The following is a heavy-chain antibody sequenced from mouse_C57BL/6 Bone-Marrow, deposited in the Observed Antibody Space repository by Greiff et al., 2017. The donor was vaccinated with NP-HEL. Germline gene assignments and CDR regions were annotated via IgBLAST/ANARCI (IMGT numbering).Heavy chain of an antibody. D-gene: IGHD2-1*01. V-gene: IGHV8-12*01. CDR1: GFSLSTSGMG. CDR2: IYWDDDK. CDR3: ARRAPYGNPYYAMDY. J-gene: IGHJ4*01. Sequence: QVTLKVCGPGILQSSQTLSLTCSFSGFSLSTSGMGVSWIRQPSGKGLEWLAQIYWDDDKRYNPSLKSRLTISKDTSRNQVFLKITSVDTADTATYYCARRAPYGNPYYAMDYWGQGTSVTVSS.